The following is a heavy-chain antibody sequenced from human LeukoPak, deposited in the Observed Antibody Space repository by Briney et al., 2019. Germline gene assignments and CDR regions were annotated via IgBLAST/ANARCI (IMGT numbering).Heavy chain of an antibody. CDR2: IYHSGST. CDR3: ARLRGIAAAGPYSY. V-gene: IGHV4-30-4*01. Sequence: PSETLSLTCSVSGGSINNGDYYWSWIRQPPGKGLEWIGEIYHSGSTNYNPSLKSRVTISVDKSKNQFSLKLSSVTAADTAVYYCARLRGIAAAGPYSYWGQGTLVTVSS. J-gene: IGHJ4*02. D-gene: IGHD6-13*01. CDR1: GGSINNGDYY.